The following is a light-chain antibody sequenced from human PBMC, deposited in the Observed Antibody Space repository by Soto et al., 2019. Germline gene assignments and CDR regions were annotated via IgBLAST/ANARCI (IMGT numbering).Light chain of an antibody. CDR1: QNLGTLY. CDR2: SAS. CDR3: QQYAGSPRT. J-gene: IGKJ1*01. Sequence: EIVLTQSPGTLSLSPGERGTFSCRASQNLGTLYLAWFQQKSGQAPRLLIYSASRRATGIPDRFTGSGSGTDFTLTINRVEPEDFAVYFCQQYAGSPRTFGQGTKVDIK. V-gene: IGKV3-20*01.